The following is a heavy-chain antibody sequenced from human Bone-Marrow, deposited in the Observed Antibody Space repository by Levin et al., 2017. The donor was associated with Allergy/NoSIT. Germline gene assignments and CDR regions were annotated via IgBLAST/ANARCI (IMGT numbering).Heavy chain of an antibody. CDR3: AKDRDLIPVTVVRPGVFYY. Sequence: GGSLRLSCTASGLTFTRNAMSWVRQTPEKGLEWVSSISGSGSQAYYTDSVRGRFTISRDNSRNTVSLQMNSLRVEDTAIYYCAKDRDLIPVTVVRPGVFYYWGLGTLVTVSS. V-gene: IGHV3-23*01. CDR1: GLTFTRNA. D-gene: IGHD6-19*01. J-gene: IGHJ4*02. CDR2: ISGSGSQA.